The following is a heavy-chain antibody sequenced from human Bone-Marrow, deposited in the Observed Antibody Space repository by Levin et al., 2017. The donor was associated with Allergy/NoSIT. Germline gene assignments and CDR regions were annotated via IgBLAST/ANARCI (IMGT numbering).Heavy chain of an antibody. D-gene: IGHD2-8*01. J-gene: IGHJ4*02. Sequence: GESLKISCAASGFTFSSYAMSWVRQAPGKGLEWVSAISGSGGSTYYADSVKGRFTISRDNSKNTLYLQMNSLRAEDTAVYYCAKVNYCTNGVCQDFDYWGQGTLVTVSS. CDR1: GFTFSSYA. CDR3: AKVNYCTNGVCQDFDY. CDR2: ISGSGGST. V-gene: IGHV3-23*01.